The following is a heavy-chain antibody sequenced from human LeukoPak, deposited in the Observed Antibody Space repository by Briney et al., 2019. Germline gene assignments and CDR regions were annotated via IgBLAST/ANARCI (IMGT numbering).Heavy chain of an antibody. CDR1: GFTFSSYW. Sequence: GGSLRLSCAASGFTFSSYWMHWVRQAPGRGLVWVSRINTDGSSTSYADSVKGRFTISRDNSKNTLYLQMNSLRVEDTAVYYCSRGAFYYDSSGYFMPGHFWGQGTLVTVSS. CDR2: INTDGSST. D-gene: IGHD3-22*01. V-gene: IGHV3-74*01. J-gene: IGHJ4*02. CDR3: SRGAFYYDSSGYFMPGHF.